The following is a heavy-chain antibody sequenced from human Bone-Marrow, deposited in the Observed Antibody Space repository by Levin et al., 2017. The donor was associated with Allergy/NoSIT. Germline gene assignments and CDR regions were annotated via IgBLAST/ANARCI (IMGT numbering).Heavy chain of an antibody. Sequence: SQTLSLTCTVSGGSISSSSYYWGWIRQPPGKGLEWIGSIYYSGSTYSNPSLKSRVTISVDTSKSQFSLKLSSVTAADTAVYYCASGYSYGYYLDYWDQGTLVTVSS. D-gene: IGHD5-18*01. J-gene: IGHJ4*02. CDR2: IYYSGST. CDR1: GGSISSSSYY. V-gene: IGHV4-39*07. CDR3: ASGYSYGYYLDY.